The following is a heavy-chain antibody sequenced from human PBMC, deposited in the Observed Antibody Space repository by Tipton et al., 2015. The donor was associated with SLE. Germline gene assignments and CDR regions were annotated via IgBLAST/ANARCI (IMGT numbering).Heavy chain of an antibody. CDR1: GFTVSSNY. CDR2: IWYDGSNK. D-gene: IGHD4-17*01. J-gene: IGHJ6*02. Sequence: SLRLSCAASGFTVSSNYMSWVRQAPGKGLEWVAVIWYDGSNKYYADSVKGRFTISRDNSKNTLYLQMNSLRAEDTAVYYCAKDRDTGTSICYYGMDVWGQGTTVTVSS. CDR3: AKDRDTGTSICYYGMDV. V-gene: IGHV3-33*06.